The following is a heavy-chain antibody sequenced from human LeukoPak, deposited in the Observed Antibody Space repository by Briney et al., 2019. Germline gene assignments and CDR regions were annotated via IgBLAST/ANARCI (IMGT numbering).Heavy chain of an antibody. CDR2: IWYDGSNK. CDR1: GFTFSNYG. D-gene: IGHD1-26*01. Sequence: GGSLRLSCTASGFTFSNYGMHWVRQAPGKGLEWVAVIWYDGSNKYYADSVKGRFTISRDNSKDTLYLQTNSLRAEDTAVYYCATDRNSGKYYDYWGQGTLVSVSS. J-gene: IGHJ4*02. V-gene: IGHV3-33*08. CDR3: ATDRNSGKYYDY.